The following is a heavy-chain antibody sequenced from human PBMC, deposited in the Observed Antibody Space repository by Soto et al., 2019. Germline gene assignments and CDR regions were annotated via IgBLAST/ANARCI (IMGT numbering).Heavy chain of an antibody. CDR2: ITSDGGET. CDR3: VKGSAAGAGYFYDH. V-gene: IGHV3-64D*09. J-gene: IGHJ4*02. D-gene: IGHD6-13*01. CDR1: GFPFSSYG. Sequence: GGSLRLSCAAFGFPFSSYGVQWIRQAPGKRLEYVAGITSDGGETYHADSVKGRFTISRDNPKNTLYLQMRSLRPEDTAIYYCVKGSAAGAGYFYDHWGQGTLVTVSS.